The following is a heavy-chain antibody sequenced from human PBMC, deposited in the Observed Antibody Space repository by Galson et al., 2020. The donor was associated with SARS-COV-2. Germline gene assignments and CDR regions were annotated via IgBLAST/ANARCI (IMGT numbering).Heavy chain of an antibody. CDR3: ARDLGGLTVITDRYYYYYYGVDV. J-gene: IGHJ6*02. V-gene: IGHV4-30-4*01. D-gene: IGHD4-17*01. CDR1: GGSISIGDYY. Sequence: ETSETLSLTCTVSGGSISIGDYYWSWIRQPPGKGLEWIGNIYYSGTTYYNPSLESRVSISVDTSKNQFSLKLTSVTVADTAVYYCARDLGGLTVITDRYYYYYYGVDVWGQGTTVAVSS. CDR2: IYYSGTT.